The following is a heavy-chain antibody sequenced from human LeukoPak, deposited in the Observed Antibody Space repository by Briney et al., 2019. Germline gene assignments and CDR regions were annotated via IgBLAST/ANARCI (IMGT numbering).Heavy chain of an antibody. V-gene: IGHV4-59*01. J-gene: IGHJ4*02. Sequence: SETLSLTCTVSGGSLTSYYWSWIRQPPGKGLQWIGHIYYSGNTDYNPSLKSRVTISVDTSKSQFSLKLSSVTAADSAVYYCARGRTYYDSTGYYLWGQGTLVTVSS. CDR3: ARGRTYYDSTGYYL. CDR2: IYYSGNT. D-gene: IGHD3-22*01. CDR1: GGSLTSYY.